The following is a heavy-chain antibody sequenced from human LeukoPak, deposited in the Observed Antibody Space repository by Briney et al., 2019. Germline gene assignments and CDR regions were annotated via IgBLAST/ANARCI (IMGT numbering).Heavy chain of an antibody. V-gene: IGHV1-2*02. CDR2: INPNSGGT. CDR1: GYTFTGYY. D-gene: IGHD3-22*01. J-gene: IGHJ4*02. CDR3: ARDWRGYYDSSGYYMNIPFDY. Sequence: GASVKVSCKASGYTFTGYYMHWVRQAPGQGLEWMGWINPNSGGTNYAQKFQGRVTMTRDTSISTAYMELSRLRSDDTAVYYCARDWRGYYDSSGYYMNIPFDYWGQGTLVTVSS.